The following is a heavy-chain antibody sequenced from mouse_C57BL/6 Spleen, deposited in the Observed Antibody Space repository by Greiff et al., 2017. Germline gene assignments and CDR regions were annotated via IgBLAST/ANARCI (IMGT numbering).Heavy chain of an antibody. D-gene: IGHD2-4*01. CDR1: GYTFTDYY. J-gene: IGHJ4*01. CDR3: ERCDYDGYYAMDY. V-gene: IGHV1-26*01. Sequence: EVQLQQSGPELVKPGASVKISCKASGYTFTDYYMNWVKQSHGKSLEWIGDINPNNGGTSYNQKFKGKATLTVDKSYSTAYMELRSLTSEDSAVYYCERCDYDGYYAMDYWGQGTSVTVSS. CDR2: INPNNGGT.